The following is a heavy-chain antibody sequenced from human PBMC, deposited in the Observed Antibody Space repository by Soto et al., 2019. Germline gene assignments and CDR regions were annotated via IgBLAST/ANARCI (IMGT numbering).Heavy chain of an antibody. CDR2: INPSDGST. D-gene: IGHD3-10*01. V-gene: IGHV1-46*01. J-gene: IGHJ6*02. CDR3: ASPFLWVTMVRGVYYGMDV. Sequence: ASVKVSCKASGYTFTSYYMHWVRQAPGQGLEWMGIINPSDGSTSYAQKFQGRVTMTRNTSTSTVYMELSSLRSEDTAVYYCASPFLWVTMVRGVYYGMDVWGQGTTVTVSS. CDR1: GYTFTSYY.